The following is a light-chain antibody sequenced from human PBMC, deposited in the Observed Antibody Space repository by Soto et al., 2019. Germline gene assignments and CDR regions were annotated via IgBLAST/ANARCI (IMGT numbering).Light chain of an antibody. V-gene: IGKV3-11*01. CDR2: DAS. CDR1: QSVSSC. J-gene: IGKJ3*01. Sequence: EIVLTQSPATLSLSPGERATLSCRASQSVSSCLAWYQQKTGQAPRLLIYDASNRSTGIPARFSGSGSGTDFTLTISSLEPEDFAVYYCQQRSNWPPRFTFGHGTKVDSK. CDR3: QQRSNWPPRFT.